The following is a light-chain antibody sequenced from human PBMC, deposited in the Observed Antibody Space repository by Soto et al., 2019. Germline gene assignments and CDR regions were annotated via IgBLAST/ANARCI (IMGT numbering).Light chain of an antibody. CDR1: QSLVLSNGYIY. CDR3: MQGLKSPIT. J-gene: IGKJ5*01. CDR2: MGS. V-gene: IGKV2-28*01. Sequence: DIGVTQSPLSLPVTPGESASISCRSSQSLVLSNGYIYLDWYVQKAGQPPKLLIYMGSSRASGVPDRFSGGGSGTDFTLKISRVEAEDVGVYYCMQGLKSPITFGQGTRLEIK.